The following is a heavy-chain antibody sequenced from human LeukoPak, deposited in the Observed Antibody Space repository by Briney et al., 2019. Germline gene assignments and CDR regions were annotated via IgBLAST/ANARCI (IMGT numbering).Heavy chain of an antibody. CDR1: GYTFTSYY. J-gene: IGHJ3*02. CDR3: ARDYDILTGYGAFDI. V-gene: IGHV1-46*01. CDR2: INPSGGST. Sequence: GASVKVSCKASGYTFTSYYMHWVRQAPGQGLEWMGIINPSGGSTSYAQKFQGRVTMTRDMSTSTVYMELSSLRSEDTAVYYCARDYDILTGYGAFDIWGQGTMVTVSS. D-gene: IGHD3-9*01.